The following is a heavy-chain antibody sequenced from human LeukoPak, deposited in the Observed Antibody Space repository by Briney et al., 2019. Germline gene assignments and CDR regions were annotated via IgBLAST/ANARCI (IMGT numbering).Heavy chain of an antibody. V-gene: IGHV3-48*04. Sequence: QSGGSLRLSCAASGFTFSRFGMNWVRQAPGKGLEWISYISSSSSAIYYADSVKGRFTISRDNAKNSLYLQMNSLRAEDTAVYYCARVWSLDFWSPKSPTGFPDYWGQGTLVTVSS. D-gene: IGHD3-3*01. CDR2: ISSSSSAI. J-gene: IGHJ4*02. CDR3: ARVWSLDFWSPKSPTGFPDY. CDR1: GFTFSRFG.